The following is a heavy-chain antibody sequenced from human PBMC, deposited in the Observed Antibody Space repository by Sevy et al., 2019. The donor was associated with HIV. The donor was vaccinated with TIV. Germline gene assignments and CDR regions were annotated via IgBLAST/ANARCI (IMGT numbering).Heavy chain of an antibody. CDR1: GFTFSSHA. CDR2: ISYDGSSK. V-gene: IGHV3-30-3*01. D-gene: IGHD3-10*02. Sequence: GGSLRLSCAASGFTFSSHAMHWVRQAPGKGLEWVAVISYDGSSKYYADSVKGRFTISRDDSKNTLYLQMNSLRAGDTAVYYCASDGGYSVNFLPSGYWGQGTLVTVSS. J-gene: IGHJ4*02. CDR3: ASDGGYSVNFLPSGY.